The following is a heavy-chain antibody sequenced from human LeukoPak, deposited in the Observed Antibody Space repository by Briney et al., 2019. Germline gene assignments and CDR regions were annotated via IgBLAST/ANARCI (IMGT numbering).Heavy chain of an antibody. V-gene: IGHV1-8*01. CDR1: GYTFTSYD. Sequence: ASVKVSCKASGYTFTSYDINWVRQATGQGLEWMGWMNPNSGNTSYAQKFQGRVTMTRNTSISTAYMELSSLRSEDTAVYYCVRESEYGDLDYWGQGTLVTVSS. D-gene: IGHD4-17*01. J-gene: IGHJ4*02. CDR2: MNPNSGNT. CDR3: VRESEYGDLDY.